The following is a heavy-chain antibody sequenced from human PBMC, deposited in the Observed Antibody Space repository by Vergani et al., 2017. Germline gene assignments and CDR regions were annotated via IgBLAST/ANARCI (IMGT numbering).Heavy chain of an antibody. CDR1: GGTFSSYA. Sequence: QVQLVQSGAEVKKPGSSVQVSCKASGGTFSSYASSWVRKAPGQGLDWMGGTIPIFGTANYAQKFQGRVTITADESTSTAYMALSSLRSEDTAVYYCARRTLNDCGGKGYFDYWGQGTLVTVSS. CDR3: ARRTLNDCGGKGYFDY. CDR2: TIPIFGTA. V-gene: IGHV1-69*01. D-gene: IGHD4-23*01. J-gene: IGHJ4*02.